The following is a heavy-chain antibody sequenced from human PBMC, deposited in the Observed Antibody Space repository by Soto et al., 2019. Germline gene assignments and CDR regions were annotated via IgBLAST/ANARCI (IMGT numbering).Heavy chain of an antibody. V-gene: IGHV1-69*01. Sequence: QVQLVQSGAEVKKPGSSVIVSCKASGGTFSSYTINWVRQAPGQGLEWVGGIIPMLDTTTFAQKFQGRVTITADDSTSTAYMALSSLGSEDTAIYYCARGDIVALTFFDYWGQGTLVTVSS. J-gene: IGHJ4*02. CDR1: GGTFSSYT. CDR3: ARGDIVALTFFDY. D-gene: IGHD5-12*01. CDR2: IIPMLDTT.